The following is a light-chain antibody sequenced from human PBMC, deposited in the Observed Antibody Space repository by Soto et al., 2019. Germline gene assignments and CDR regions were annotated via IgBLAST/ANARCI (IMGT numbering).Light chain of an antibody. Sequence: QSALTQPASVSGSPGQSITISCTGTSSDVGRYNYVSWYQQPPGKAPKLMIYDVNNRPSGVSNRFSGAKSGNTASLTISGLQAEDEADYYCSSYTSSSTRVVFGGGTKLTVL. CDR3: SSYTSSSTRVV. CDR1: SSDVGRYNY. CDR2: DVN. V-gene: IGLV2-14*01. J-gene: IGLJ2*01.